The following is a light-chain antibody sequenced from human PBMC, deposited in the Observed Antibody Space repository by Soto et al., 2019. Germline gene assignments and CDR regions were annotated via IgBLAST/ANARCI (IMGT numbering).Light chain of an antibody. V-gene: IGKV3D-15*01. CDR3: QQYNNWPPIT. J-gene: IGKJ5*01. Sequence: EIVMTQSPATLSVSPGERATLSCRASQSVSSNLAWYQQKPGQAPRLLIHGVSTRATGIPARFSGSGSGTEFPLTISSLQSEDFAVNYCQQYNNWPPITFGQGTRLEIK. CDR1: QSVSSN. CDR2: GVS.